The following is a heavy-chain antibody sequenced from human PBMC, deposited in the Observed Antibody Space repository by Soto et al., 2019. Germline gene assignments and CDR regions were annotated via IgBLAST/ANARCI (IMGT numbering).Heavy chain of an antibody. CDR3: ARDKRVYSNSDVYSFDY. J-gene: IGHJ4*02. CDR2: ISSSSTI. CDR1: GFTFSSYS. D-gene: IGHD6-6*01. V-gene: IGHV3-48*01. Sequence: GGSLRLSCAASGFTFSSYSMNWVRQAPGKGLEWVSYISSSSTIYYADSVKGRFTISRDNAKNSLYLQMNSLRAEDTAVYYCARDKRVYSNSDVYSFDYWGQGTLVTVSS.